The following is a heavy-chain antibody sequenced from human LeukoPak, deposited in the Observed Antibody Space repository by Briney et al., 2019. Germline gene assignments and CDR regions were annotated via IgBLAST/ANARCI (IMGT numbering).Heavy chain of an antibody. D-gene: IGHD2-2*01. J-gene: IGHJ5*02. Sequence: SEALSLTCTVSRGSISTYFWSWIRQPPGKGLEWIGYIYYSGSTNYNPSLKSRVTISIDTSKNQFSLKLSSVTAADTAVYYCARLYCSSTSCSTARSNWFDPWGQGTLVTVSS. CDR1: RGSISTYF. V-gene: IGHV4-59*08. CDR2: IYYSGST. CDR3: ARLYCSSTSCSTARSNWFDP.